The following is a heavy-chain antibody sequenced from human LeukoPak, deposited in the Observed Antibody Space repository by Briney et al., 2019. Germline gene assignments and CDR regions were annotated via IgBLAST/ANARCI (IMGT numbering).Heavy chain of an antibody. CDR3: ARSGSGHCYYYMDV. D-gene: IGHD3-10*01. Sequence: GASVKVSCKASGYTFTGYYMHWVRQAPGQGLEWMGWINPNSGGTNYAQKFQGRVTMTRDTSISTAYMELSRLRSDDTAVYYCARSGSGHCYYYMDVWGKGTTVTVSS. CDR1: GYTFTGYY. V-gene: IGHV1-2*02. J-gene: IGHJ6*03. CDR2: INPNSGGT.